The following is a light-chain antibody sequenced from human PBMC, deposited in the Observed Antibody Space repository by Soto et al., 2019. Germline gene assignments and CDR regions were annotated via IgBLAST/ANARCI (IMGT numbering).Light chain of an antibody. Sequence: DIQMNQSRSSVSASVGDRVTITCRASQGISSWLAWYQQKPGKAPKLLIYAAYSLQSGVQSRFSGSGSGTEFTLTIRSLQSEDFTVYYCKQYNNWPGTFGQGTKVDIK. V-gene: IGKV1-12*01. J-gene: IGKJ1*01. CDR1: QGISSW. CDR2: AAY. CDR3: KQYNNWPGT.